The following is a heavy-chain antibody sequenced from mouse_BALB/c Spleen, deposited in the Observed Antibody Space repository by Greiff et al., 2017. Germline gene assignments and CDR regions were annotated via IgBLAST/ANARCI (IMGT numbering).Heavy chain of an antibody. Sequence: QVQLKQSGPELVKPGASVRISCKASGYTFTSYYIHWVKQRPGQGLEWIGWIYPGNVNTKYNEKFKGKATLTADKSSSTAYMQLSSLTSEDSAVYYCARGDDYGDGGFAYWGQGTLVTVSA. CDR2: IYPGNVNT. CDR1: GYTFTSYY. D-gene: IGHD2-4*01. J-gene: IGHJ3*01. CDR3: ARGDDYGDGGFAY. V-gene: IGHV1S56*01.